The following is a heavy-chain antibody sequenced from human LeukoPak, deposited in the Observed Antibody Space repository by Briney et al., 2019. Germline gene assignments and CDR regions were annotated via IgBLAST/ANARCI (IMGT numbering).Heavy chain of an antibody. Sequence: GAPRLSCAASGFTFSHYGMHWVRRAPGKGLEWVAFIRYDGSYKYYVDSVKGRFIISRDNSKNTLYLQMNSLTTEDTAVYYCANDRGQTTVTEKSLWIDYWGQGTLVTVSA. V-gene: IGHV3-30*02. D-gene: IGHD4-17*01. CDR1: GFTFSHYG. CDR3: ANDRGQTTVTEKSLWIDY. J-gene: IGHJ4*02. CDR2: IRYDGSYK.